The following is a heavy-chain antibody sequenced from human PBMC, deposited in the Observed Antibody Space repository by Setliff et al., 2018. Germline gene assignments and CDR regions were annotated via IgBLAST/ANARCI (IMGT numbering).Heavy chain of an antibody. Sequence: PGGSLRLSCATSGFSFSDHSMDWVRQAPGKGLEWVGRTRNKVSSYITEYAASVKGRFTISRDDSKSSMFLQMNSLKTEDTAIYYCATPALFTTGWFGYHGMDVWGQGITVTVSS. J-gene: IGHJ6*02. CDR3: ATPALFTTGWFGYHGMDV. V-gene: IGHV3-72*01. CDR1: GFSFSDHS. D-gene: IGHD3-10*01. CDR2: TRNKVSSYIT.